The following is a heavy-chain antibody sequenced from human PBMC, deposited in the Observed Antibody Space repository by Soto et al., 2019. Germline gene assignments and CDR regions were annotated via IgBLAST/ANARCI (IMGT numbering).Heavy chain of an antibody. Sequence: SGPTLVKPTQTLTLTCTFSGFSLSTSGMCVSWIRQPPGKALEWLARIDWDDDKYYSTSLKTRLTISKDTSKNQVVLTMTNMDPVDTATYYCARILGYSSGWDKKWYYYYYMDVWGKGTTVTVSS. J-gene: IGHJ6*03. CDR2: IDWDDDK. CDR1: GFSLSTSGMC. D-gene: IGHD6-19*01. V-gene: IGHV2-70*11. CDR3: ARILGYSSGWDKKWYYYYYMDV.